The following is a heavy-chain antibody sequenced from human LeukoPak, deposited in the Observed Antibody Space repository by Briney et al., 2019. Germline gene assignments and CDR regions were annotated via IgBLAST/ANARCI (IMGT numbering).Heavy chain of an antibody. CDR2: IIPILGIA. V-gene: IGHV1-69*04. J-gene: IGHJ4*02. CDR1: GGTFSSYA. Sequence: SVKVSCKASGGTFSSYAISWVRQAPGQGLEWMGRIIPILGIANYAQKFQGRVTITADKSTSTAYMELSSLRSEDTAVYYCARVESGGSCYDYRGQGTLVTVSS. CDR3: ARVESGGSCYDY. D-gene: IGHD2-15*01.